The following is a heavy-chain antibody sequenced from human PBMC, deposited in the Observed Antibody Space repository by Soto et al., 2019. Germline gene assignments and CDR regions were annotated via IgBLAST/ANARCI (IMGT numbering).Heavy chain of an antibody. J-gene: IGHJ4*02. D-gene: IGHD1-7*01. Sequence: QLLESGGGLVQTGGSLSLSCAASGFTFSSYGMSWVRQPAGKGLEWVSVISGSGGSTYYADSVKRRFTISRDNSKNTLYLQMNSLRAEDTAVYYCARTQHNWNSIPEYWGRGTLVTVSS. CDR3: ARTQHNWNSIPEY. V-gene: IGHV3-23*01. CDR1: GFTFSSYG. CDR2: ISGSGGST.